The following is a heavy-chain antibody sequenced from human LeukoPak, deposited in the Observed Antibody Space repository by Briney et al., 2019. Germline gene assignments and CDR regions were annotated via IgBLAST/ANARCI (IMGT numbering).Heavy chain of an antibody. Sequence: GGSLRLSCAASGFTVSSYYMTWVRQAPGQGLEWVANIRQDGSAEFYADSVKGRFTISRDNAKNSLFLQMNSLRAEDTAVYYCARWLYSSGWAIDYWGQGTLVTVSS. D-gene: IGHD6-19*01. CDR1: GFTVSSYY. CDR2: IRQDGSAE. J-gene: IGHJ4*02. V-gene: IGHV3-7*01. CDR3: ARWLYSSGWAIDY.